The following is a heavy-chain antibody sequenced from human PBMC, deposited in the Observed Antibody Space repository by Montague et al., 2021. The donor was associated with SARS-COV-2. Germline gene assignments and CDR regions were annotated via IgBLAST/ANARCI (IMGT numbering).Heavy chain of an antibody. J-gene: IGHJ6*02. V-gene: IGHV4-59*01. CDR1: GGSISTYY. D-gene: IGHD3-9*01. Sequence: SETLSTFTVSGGSISTYYWNWIRQFPGKGLEWIGYIDYSGSTNYNPSLQSRVIISVDRSKIQFSLKLNSVTAADTAIYYCARLPYDNSYGMDVWGQGTTVTVSS. CDR3: ARLPYDNSYGMDV. CDR2: IDYSGST.